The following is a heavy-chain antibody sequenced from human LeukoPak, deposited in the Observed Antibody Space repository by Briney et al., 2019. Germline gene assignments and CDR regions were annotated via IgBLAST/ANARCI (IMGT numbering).Heavy chain of an antibody. Sequence: TPSETLSLTCTVSGGSISSSYYYWGWIRQPPGKGLEWIGSIYSSGSTYYNPSLKGRVTISVDTSKNQFSLKLTSVTAADTAVYYCARVGYYESSGYYEYWGQGTLVTVSS. CDR1: GGSISSSYYY. J-gene: IGHJ4*02. V-gene: IGHV4-39*01. CDR2: IYSSGST. D-gene: IGHD3-22*01. CDR3: ARVGYYESSGYYEY.